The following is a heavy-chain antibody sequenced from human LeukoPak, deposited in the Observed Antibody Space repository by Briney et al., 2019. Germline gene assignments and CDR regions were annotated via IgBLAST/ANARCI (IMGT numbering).Heavy chain of an antibody. D-gene: IGHD3-10*01. CDR3: AKDYSKTSYYGSGTYYRPNWFDP. Sequence: GGSLRLSCAASGFTLISYGMNWVRQAPGKGLEWVAFIRNDGSNKYYADSVKGRFTISRDNSKNTLYVQMNSLRAEDKAVYYCAKDYSKTSYYGSGTYYRPNWFDPWGQGTLVTVSS. V-gene: IGHV3-30*02. J-gene: IGHJ5*02. CDR2: IRNDGSNK. CDR1: GFTLISYG.